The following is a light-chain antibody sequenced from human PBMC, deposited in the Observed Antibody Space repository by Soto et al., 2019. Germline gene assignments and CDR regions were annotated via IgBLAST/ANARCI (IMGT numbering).Light chain of an antibody. CDR1: QSISNH. V-gene: IGKV1-39*01. J-gene: IGKJ1*01. Sequence: DLYITPSPSSLSASVEDRVIITCRASQSISNHLNWYQQKPGKAPKLLIFAASSLQSGVPSRFSGSRSGPDFTLTISSLQPEDCATYYCQQSYSNPPTFGQGTKVDIK. CDR3: QQSYSNPPT. CDR2: AAS.